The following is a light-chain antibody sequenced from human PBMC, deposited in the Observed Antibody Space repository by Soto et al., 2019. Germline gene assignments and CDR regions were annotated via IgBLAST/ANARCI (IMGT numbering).Light chain of an antibody. V-gene: IGKV3-11*01. CDR1: QRISNY. Sequence: EIVLTQSPATLSLSPGQRATLSCRASQRISNYLAWYQQKPGQAPRLLIYDASNTASGIPAMFSGSVSGTDFTLTISRLEAEDFAVYYCQQRSSWQTFGRGTRLEIK. CDR3: QQRSSWQT. J-gene: IGKJ5*01. CDR2: DAS.